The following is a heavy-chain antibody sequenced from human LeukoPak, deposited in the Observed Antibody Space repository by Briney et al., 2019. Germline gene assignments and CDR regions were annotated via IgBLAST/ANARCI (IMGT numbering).Heavy chain of an antibody. CDR2: ISGSGGST. Sequence: GGSLRLSCAASGFTFSSYAMSWVRQAPEKGQEWVSAISGSGGSTYYADSVKGRFTISRDNSKNTLYLQMNSLRAEDTAVYYCASRGFVVVARVDYWGQGTLVTVSS. CDR1: GFTFSSYA. J-gene: IGHJ4*02. V-gene: IGHV3-23*01. D-gene: IGHD2-2*01. CDR3: ASRGFVVVARVDY.